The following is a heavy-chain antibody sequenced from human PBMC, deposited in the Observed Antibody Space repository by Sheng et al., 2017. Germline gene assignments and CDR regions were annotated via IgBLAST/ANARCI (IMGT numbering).Heavy chain of an antibody. CDR3: ARDSIAVAGTRYFDY. Sequence: QVQLQESGPGLVKPSETLSLTCTVSGYSISSGYYWGWIRQPPGKGLEWIGSIYHSGSTYYNPSLKSRVTISVDTSKNQFSLKLSSVTAADTAVYYCARDSIAVAGTRYFDYWGQGTLVTVSS. V-gene: IGHV4-38-2*02. J-gene: IGHJ4*02. D-gene: IGHD6-19*01. CDR1: GYSISSGYY. CDR2: IYHSGST.